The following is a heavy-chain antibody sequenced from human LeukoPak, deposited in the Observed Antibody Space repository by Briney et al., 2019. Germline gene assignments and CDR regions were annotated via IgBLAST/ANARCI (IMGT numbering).Heavy chain of an antibody. V-gene: IGHV1-69*05. J-gene: IGHJ1*01. CDR3: ASSSGWYRAEYFQH. CDR2: IIPIFGTA. Sequence: SVKVSCKASGGTFSSYAISWVRQAPGQGLEWMGGIIPIFGTANYAQKFQGRVTTTTDESTSTAYMELSSLRSEDTAVYYCASSSGWYRAEYFQHWGQGTLVTVSS. D-gene: IGHD6-19*01. CDR1: GGTFSSYA.